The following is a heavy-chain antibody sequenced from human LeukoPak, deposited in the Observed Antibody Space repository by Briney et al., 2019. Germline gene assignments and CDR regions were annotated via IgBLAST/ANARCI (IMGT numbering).Heavy chain of an antibody. V-gene: IGHV1-46*01. CDR2: INPSGGST. J-gene: IGHJ4*02. CDR3: ASWVENYDSSRYLDY. Sequence: GASVKVSCKASGYTFTSYYMHWVRQAPGQGLEWMGIINPSGGSTSYAQKFQGRVTMTRDTSTSTVYMELSSLRSEDTAVYYCASWVENYDSSRYLDYWGQGTLVTVSS. CDR1: GYTFTSYY. D-gene: IGHD3-22*01.